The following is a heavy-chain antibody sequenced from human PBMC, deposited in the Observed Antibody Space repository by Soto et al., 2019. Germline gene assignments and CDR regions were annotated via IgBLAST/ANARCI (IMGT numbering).Heavy chain of an antibody. V-gene: IGHV4-31*03. J-gene: IGHJ3*01. CDR1: GGSISSGGYY. CDR2: IYYSGST. Sequence: SETLSLTCTVSGGSISSGGYYWSWIRQHPGKGLERIGYIYYSGSTYYNPSLKSRVTISVDTSKNQSSLKVSPVTVADAAVYCCARGACSGLLMGWDFDV. D-gene: IGHD2-15*01. CDR3: ARGACSGLLMGWDFDV.